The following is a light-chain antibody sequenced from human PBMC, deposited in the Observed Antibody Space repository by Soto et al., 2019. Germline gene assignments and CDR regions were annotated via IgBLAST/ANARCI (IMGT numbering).Light chain of an antibody. V-gene: IGKV3-20*01. Sequence: EIVLTQSPCILSLSPGERATLSCRASQSVSNDFLAWYQQKPGQAPRLLIYGASTRATDVPDRFSGSGSGADFTLTISRLEPEDFAVYYCQQYGSLSWTFGQGTKVDI. CDR2: GAS. J-gene: IGKJ1*01. CDR3: QQYGSLSWT. CDR1: QSVSNDF.